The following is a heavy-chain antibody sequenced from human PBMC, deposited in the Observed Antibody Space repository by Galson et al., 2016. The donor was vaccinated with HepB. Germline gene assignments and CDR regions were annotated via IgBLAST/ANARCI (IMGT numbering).Heavy chain of an antibody. D-gene: IGHD4-11*01. CDR2: LSPDGTDK. CDR1: GFTFNDYW. V-gene: IGHV3-7*01. CDR3: ARVDYTDEGINV. J-gene: IGHJ6*02. Sequence: SLRLSCAASGFTFNDYWMTWVRQAPGKGLEWVANLSPDGTDKRYAGSVKGRFTTSRDNPNNSVFLQMSSLRAEDTALYYCARVDYTDEGINVWGQGTTVTVSS.